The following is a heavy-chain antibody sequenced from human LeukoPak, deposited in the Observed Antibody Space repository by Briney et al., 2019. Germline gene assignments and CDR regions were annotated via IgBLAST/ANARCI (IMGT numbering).Heavy chain of an antibody. V-gene: IGHV4-59*01. CDR3: ARSGGLYISSSGLDYCVFV. CDR1: GGFISSYY. CDR2: TYYSGRT. D-gene: IGHD6-6*01. J-gene: IGHJ6*01. Sequence: SETLSLTCTVSGGFISSYYWSWIRQSQGKGLEWFGYTYYSGRTNFHPSFKSRVSLSENTSKNQSSLKLSSVAAATTLLYYCARSGGLYISSSGLDYCVFVLGKGNTGTVSS.